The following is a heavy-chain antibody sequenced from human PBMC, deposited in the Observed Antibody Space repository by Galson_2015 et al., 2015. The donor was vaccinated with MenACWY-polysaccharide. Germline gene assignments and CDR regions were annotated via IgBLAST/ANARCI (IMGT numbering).Heavy chain of an antibody. CDR2: AHYSGNT. CDR3: TRDNNNYGDY. Sequence: QVLLRASGPGLVKPSETLSLTCTVSGGPISDPFRSSTRQPPSKSRERISCAHYSGNTNYSPSLKSRVTMSVDTSKNQFSLNLSSVTAADTAVYYCTRDNNNYGDYWGQGTLVTVSS. D-gene: IGHD4-11*01. CDR1: GGPISDPF. V-gene: IGHV4-59*11. J-gene: IGHJ4*02.